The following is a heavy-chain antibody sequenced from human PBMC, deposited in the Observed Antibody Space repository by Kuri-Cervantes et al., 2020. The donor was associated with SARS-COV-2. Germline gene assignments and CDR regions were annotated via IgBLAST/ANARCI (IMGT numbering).Heavy chain of an antibody. V-gene: IGHV3-30*18. CDR2: ISYEGSKK. J-gene: IGHJ6*02. Sequence: AARLPLSRYGMHCVRQAPGKGLEWVAVISYEGSKKYYSDSVKGRFTISRDNFKNTLYLQMNSLGAEYTAVYYCAKEEKVVPFLECLGGMYVWGRGPVVTVSS. CDR3: AKEEKVVPFLECLGGMYV. CDR1: RLPLSRYG. D-gene: IGHD3-3*01.